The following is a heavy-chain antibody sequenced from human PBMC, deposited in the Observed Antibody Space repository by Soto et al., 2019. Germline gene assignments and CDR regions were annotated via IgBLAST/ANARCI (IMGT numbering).Heavy chain of an antibody. CDR1: GFTFSTIA. J-gene: IGHJ6*02. D-gene: IGHD1-26*01. V-gene: IGHV3-23*01. CDR3: VKSTSGGLLYYGMEV. CDR2: ISPSGDYA. Sequence: EVQLLESGGGFEPPGWSLRLSCAASGFTFSTIAMAWVRQAPWKGLEWVSSISPSGDYAYFADSVKGRFTMSRDNSKNTVYQQLDSLRVEDTATYYCVKSTSGGLLYYGMEVWGHETTVTVSS.